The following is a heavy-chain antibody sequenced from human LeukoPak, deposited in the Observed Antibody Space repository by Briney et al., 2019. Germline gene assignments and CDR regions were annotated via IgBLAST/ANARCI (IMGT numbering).Heavy chain of an antibody. V-gene: IGHV3-15*01. CDR2: IKSKTDGGTT. CDR1: GFTFSNAW. D-gene: IGHD3-10*01. J-gene: IGHJ4*02. Sequence: KAGGSLRLSCAASGFTFSNAWMSWVRQAPGKGLEWVGRIKSKTDGGTTDYAAPVKGRFTISRDDSKNTLYLQMNSLKTEDTAVYYCTTEVFRGVQLYWGQGTLVTVSS. CDR3: TTEVFRGVQLY.